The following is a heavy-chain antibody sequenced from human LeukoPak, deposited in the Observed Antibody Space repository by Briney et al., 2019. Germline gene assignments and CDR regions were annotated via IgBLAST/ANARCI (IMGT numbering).Heavy chain of an antibody. V-gene: IGHV1-69*05. CDR1: GGTFSSYT. CDR3: AGYYYGSGSPIDY. J-gene: IGHJ4*02. D-gene: IGHD3-10*01. CDR2: IIPIFGTA. Sequence: SVKVSCKASGGTFSSYTISWVRQAPGQGLEWMGGIIPIFGTANYAQKFQGRVTITTDESTSTAYMELSSLRSEDTAVYYCAGYYYGSGSPIDYWGQGTLVTVSS.